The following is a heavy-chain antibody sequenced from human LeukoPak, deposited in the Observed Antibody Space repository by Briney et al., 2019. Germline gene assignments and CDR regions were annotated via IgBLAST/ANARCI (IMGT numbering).Heavy chain of an antibody. Sequence: GGSLRLSCAASGFTFSSYSMNWVRQAPGKGLEWVSSISSSSSYIYYADSVKGRFTISRDNAKNSLYLEMDSLRAEDTAVYYCARTIYYYESTSYFSDAFDVWGQGTMVTVSS. V-gene: IGHV3-21*01. J-gene: IGHJ3*01. CDR2: ISSSSSYI. D-gene: IGHD3-22*01. CDR1: GFTFSSYS. CDR3: ARTIYYYESTSYFSDAFDV.